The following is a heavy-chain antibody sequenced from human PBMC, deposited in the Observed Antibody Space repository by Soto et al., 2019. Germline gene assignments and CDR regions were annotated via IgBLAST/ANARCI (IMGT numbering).Heavy chain of an antibody. D-gene: IGHD5-18*01. CDR3: ARHVDSTRAYYFDY. CDR1: GGSISSYD. V-gene: IGHV4-59*01. CDR2: IYYSGTT. J-gene: IGHJ4*02. Sequence: SETLSLTCTVSGGSISSYDWSWIRQPPGKGLEWIGYIYYSGTTDYNPSLKSRVTISVDRSKNQFSLKLNSVTAADTAVYYCARHVDSTRAYYFDYWGQGTLVTVSS.